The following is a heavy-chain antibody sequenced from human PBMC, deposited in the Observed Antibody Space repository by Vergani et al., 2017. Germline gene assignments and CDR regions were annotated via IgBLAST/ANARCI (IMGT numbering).Heavy chain of an antibody. V-gene: IGHV3-23*04. CDR1: GFTFSNYA. J-gene: IGHJ4*02. Sequence: VHLVESGGGVVQPGRSLTLSCVASGFTFSNYAMNWVRQAPGKGLEWVSGISGSGVSAYYTDSVKGRFTISRDNSKNMLFLQMNNLRTEDTAIYYCAXQYFVSGNYLFDYWGQGTLVTVSS. CDR2: ISGSGVSA. D-gene: IGHD3-10*01. CDR3: AXQYFVSGNYLFDY.